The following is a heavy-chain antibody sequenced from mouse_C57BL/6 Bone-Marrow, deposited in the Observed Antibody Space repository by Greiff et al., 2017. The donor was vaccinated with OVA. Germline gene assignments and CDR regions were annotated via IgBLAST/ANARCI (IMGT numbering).Heavy chain of an antibody. D-gene: IGHD1-1*01. CDR3: ARSEDYGSSYGYFDY. CDR1: GFNIKDYY. Sequence: EVMLVESGAELVKPGDSVKLSCTASGFNIKDYYMHWVKQRTEQGLEWIGRIEPEDGETKYAPKFQGKATITADTSSNTAYLQLSSLTSKNTAVYYCARSEDYGSSYGYFDYWGQGTTLTVSS. CDR2: IEPEDGET. V-gene: IGHV14-2*01. J-gene: IGHJ2*01.